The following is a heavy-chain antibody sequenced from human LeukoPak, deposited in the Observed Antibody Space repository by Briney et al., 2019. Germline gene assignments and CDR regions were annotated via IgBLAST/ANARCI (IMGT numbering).Heavy chain of an antibody. CDR2: INHSGST. D-gene: IGHD3-22*01. J-gene: IGHJ3*02. V-gene: IGHV4-4*02. CDR3: ARGYYDSSGYPSRRAFDI. Sequence: SETLSLTCAVSGGSISSSNWWSWVRQPPGKGLEWIGEINHSGSTNYNPSLKSRVTISLDKSKNQLSLKLSSVTAADTAVYLCARGYYDSSGYPSRRAFDIWGQGTMVTVSS. CDR1: GGSISSSNW.